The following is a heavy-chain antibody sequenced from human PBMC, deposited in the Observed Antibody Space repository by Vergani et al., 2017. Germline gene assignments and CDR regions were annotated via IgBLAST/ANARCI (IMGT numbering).Heavy chain of an antibody. D-gene: IGHD3-3*01. CDR1: GYTFTSYA. CDR2: INAGNGNT. Sequence: QVQLVQSGAEVKKPGASVKVSCKASGYTFTSYAMHWVRQAPGQRLEWMGWINAGNGNTKYSQKFQGRVTITRDTSASTAYMELSSLRSEDTAVYYCARGPTIFGVVTALFVYWGQGTLVTVYS. CDR3: ARGPTIFGVVTALFVY. J-gene: IGHJ4*02. V-gene: IGHV1-3*01.